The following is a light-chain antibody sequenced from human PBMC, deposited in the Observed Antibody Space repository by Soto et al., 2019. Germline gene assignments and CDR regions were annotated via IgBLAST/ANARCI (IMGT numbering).Light chain of an antibody. V-gene: IGKV3-11*01. CDR3: QQRSNWPPGYT. CDR1: QSVSSY. CDR2: DAS. J-gene: IGKJ2*01. Sequence: EIVLTQSPATLSLSPGDRATLSCRASQSVSSYLAWYQQKPGQAPRLLIYDASNRATGIPARFSGSGSGTDFTLTSSSLEPEDFAVYYCQQRSNWPPGYTFGQGTKLEIK.